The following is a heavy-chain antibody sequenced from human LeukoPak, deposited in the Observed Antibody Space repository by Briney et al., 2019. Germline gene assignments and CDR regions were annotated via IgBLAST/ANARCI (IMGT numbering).Heavy chain of an antibody. CDR2: ISAYNGNT. D-gene: IGHD6-13*01. CDR1: GYTFTSYG. V-gene: IGHV1-18*01. J-gene: IGHJ3*02. Sequence: ASVKVSCKASGYTFTSYGISWVRQAPGQGLEWMGWISAYNGNTNYAQKLQGRVTMTTDTSTSTAYMELRSLRSDDTAVYYCVRDFRVIAAAGRCAFDIWGQGTMVTVSS. CDR3: VRDFRVIAAAGRCAFDI.